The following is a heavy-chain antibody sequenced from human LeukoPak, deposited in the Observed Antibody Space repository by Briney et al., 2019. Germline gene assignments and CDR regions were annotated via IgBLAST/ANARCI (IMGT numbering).Heavy chain of an antibody. CDR3: ARRTYQKLGPLDY. V-gene: IGHV4-30-2*01. J-gene: IGHJ4*02. CDR2: IYHSGST. Sequence: PSETLSLTCAVSGGSISSGGYSWSWIRQPPGKGLEWIGYIYHSGSTYYNPSLKSRVTISVDRSKNQFSLKLSSVTAADTAVYYCARRTYQKLGPLDYWGQGTLVTVSS. D-gene: IGHD1-26*01. CDR1: GGSISSGGYS.